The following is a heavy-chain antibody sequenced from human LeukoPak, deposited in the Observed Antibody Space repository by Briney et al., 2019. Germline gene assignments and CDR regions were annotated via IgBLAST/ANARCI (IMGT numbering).Heavy chain of an antibody. J-gene: IGHJ4*02. D-gene: IGHD4-11*01. CDR3: ARDDYPTHPGDY. Sequence: ASVKVSCKASGYTFTSYGISWVRQAPGQGLEWMGWISAYNGNTNYAQKLQGRVTMTTDTSTSTAYMELRSLRSDDTAVYYCARDDYPTHPGDYWGQGALVTVSS. CDR1: GYTFTSYG. V-gene: IGHV1-18*04. CDR2: ISAYNGNT.